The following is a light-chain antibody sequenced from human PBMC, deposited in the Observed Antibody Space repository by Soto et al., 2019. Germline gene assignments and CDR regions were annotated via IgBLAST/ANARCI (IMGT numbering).Light chain of an antibody. V-gene: IGKV1-12*01. CDR1: QGISSW. J-gene: IGKJ4*01. CDR2: GAS. CDR3: EQANSFPLT. Sequence: DIEMTQSPSSVSASVGDRVTITCRASQGISSWLAWYQQKPGKGPKLLIYGASSLKSGGPSRFSGSGSGTDFILTISSLQPEDVATYYCEQANSFPLTFGGGTKVESK.